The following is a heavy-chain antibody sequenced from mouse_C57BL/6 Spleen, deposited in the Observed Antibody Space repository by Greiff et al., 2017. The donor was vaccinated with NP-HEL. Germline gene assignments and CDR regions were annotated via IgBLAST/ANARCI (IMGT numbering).Heavy chain of an antibody. V-gene: IGHV1-9*01. Sequence: VKLVESGAELMKPGASVKLSCKATGYTFTGYWIEWVKQRPGHGLEWIGEILPGSGSTNYNEKFKGKATFTADTSSNTAYMQLSSLTTEDSAIYYCARERITTVVGDYAMDYWGQGTSVTVSS. D-gene: IGHD1-1*01. CDR3: ARERITTVVGDYAMDY. CDR2: ILPGSGST. CDR1: GYTFTGYW. J-gene: IGHJ4*01.